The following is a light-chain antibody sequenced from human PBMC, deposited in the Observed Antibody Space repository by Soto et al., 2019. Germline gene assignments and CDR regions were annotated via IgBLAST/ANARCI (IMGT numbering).Light chain of an antibody. J-gene: IGKJ4*01. V-gene: IGKV1-5*03. CDR3: HQYDSAPLT. CDR2: KAS. CDR1: QNVNTW. Sequence: DVPMTQSPSTLSASVGDRVTITCRASQNVNTWLAWYQQKPGRAPNLLIHKASTLETGVQSRFSGSGSGTEFTRSLRSLQPDDFAPYYCHQYDSAPLTFGGGTKVEI.